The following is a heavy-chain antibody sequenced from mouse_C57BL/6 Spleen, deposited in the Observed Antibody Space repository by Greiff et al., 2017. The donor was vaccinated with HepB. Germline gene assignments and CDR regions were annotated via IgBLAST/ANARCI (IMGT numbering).Heavy chain of an antibody. V-gene: IGHV3-6*01. J-gene: IGHJ4*01. CDR1: GYSITSGYY. CDR3: ARYHYGSSYVGAMDY. D-gene: IGHD1-1*01. Sequence: VQLQQSGPGLVKPSQSLSLTCSVTGYSITSGYYWNWIRQFPGNKLEWMGYISYDGSNNYNPSLKNRISITRDTSKNQFFLKLNSVTTEDTATYYCARYHYGSSYVGAMDYWGQGTSVTVSS. CDR2: ISYDGSN.